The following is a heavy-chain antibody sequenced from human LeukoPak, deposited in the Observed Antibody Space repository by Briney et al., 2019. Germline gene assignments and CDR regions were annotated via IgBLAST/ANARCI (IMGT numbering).Heavy chain of an antibody. V-gene: IGHV1-18*01. CDR1: GYTFNSYG. J-gene: IGHJ6*03. CDR3: ARDEGYSSGWGYMDV. Sequence: ASVKVSCKASGYTFNSYGINWVRQAPGQGLEWMGWISIYNGHTNYAQKIQGRVTMTTDTSTSTAYMELRSLRSDDTAVYYCARDEGYSSGWGYMDVWGKGTTVTVSS. D-gene: IGHD6-19*01. CDR2: ISIYNGHT.